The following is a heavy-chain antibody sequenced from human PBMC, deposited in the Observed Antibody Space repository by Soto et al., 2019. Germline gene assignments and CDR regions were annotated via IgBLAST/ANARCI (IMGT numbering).Heavy chain of an antibody. V-gene: IGHV5-51*01. J-gene: IGHJ4*02. CDR3: ARDFCSGTTCYEIDY. CDR1: GYSFSKYW. Sequence: PGESLRISCQGSGYSFSKYWIGWVRQMPEKGLEWVGIIYPDESLIKYSPSFQGQVTISADSSISTAYLQWSSLKASDTAMYYCARDFCSGTTCYEIDYWGQGTQVTVSS. CDR2: IYPDESLI. D-gene: IGHD2-2*01.